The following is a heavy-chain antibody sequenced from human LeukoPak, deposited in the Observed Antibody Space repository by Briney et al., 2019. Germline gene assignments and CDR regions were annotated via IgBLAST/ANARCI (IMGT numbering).Heavy chain of an antibody. V-gene: IGHV1-18*01. D-gene: IGHD6-19*01. CDR2: ISAYNGNT. CDR1: GYTFTSYG. J-gene: IGHJ1*01. Sequence: GASVKVSCKASGYTFTSYGISWVRQAPGQGLEWMGWISAYNGNTNYAQKLQGRVTMTTGTSTSTAYMELRSLRSDDTAVYYCARGPAGIAVAGLYRHWGQGTLVTVSS. CDR3: ARGPAGIAVAGLYRH.